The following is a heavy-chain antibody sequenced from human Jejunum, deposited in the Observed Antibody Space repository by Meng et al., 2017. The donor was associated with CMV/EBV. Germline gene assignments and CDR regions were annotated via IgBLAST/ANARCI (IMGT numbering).Heavy chain of an antibody. Sequence: LSTSSRGWFRQGQRKGLEWVAVIYSGGGSLYYEASVKGRFTISTADSRNTLYLQMNSLRADDTAVYYCANSVRSMDQLLIPPAFDAWGQGTMVTVSS. CDR3: ANSVRSMDQLLIPPAFDA. CDR1: LSTSS. CDR2: IYSGGGSL. D-gene: IGHD2-2*01. V-gene: IGHV3-23*03. J-gene: IGHJ3*01.